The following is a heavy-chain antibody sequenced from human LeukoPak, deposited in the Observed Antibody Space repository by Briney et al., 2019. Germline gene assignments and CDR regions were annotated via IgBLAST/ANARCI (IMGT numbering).Heavy chain of an antibody. J-gene: IGHJ4*02. CDR2: MNPNSGNT. Sequence: XXWMXWMNPNSGNTGSAQKFQGRVTMTSNTSISTAYMELSSLRSEDTAVYYCARGLRREQQLLRAFDYWGQGTPVTVSS. V-gene: IGHV1-8*01. D-gene: IGHD6-13*01. CDR3: ARGLRREQQLLRAFDY.